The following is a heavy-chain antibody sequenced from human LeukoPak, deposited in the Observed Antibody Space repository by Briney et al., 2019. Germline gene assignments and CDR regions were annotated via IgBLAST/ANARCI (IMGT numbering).Heavy chain of an antibody. CDR1: GFTFSDYY. D-gene: IGHD3-3*01. CDR2: ISSSGSTI. V-gene: IGHV3-11*04. Sequence: GGSLRLSCAASGFTFSDYYMSWIRQAPGKGLEWVSYISSSGSTIYYADSVKGRFTISRDNAKNSLYLQMNSQRAEDTAVYYCARMDYDFWSGYYFYFDYWGQGTLVTVSS. J-gene: IGHJ4*02. CDR3: ARMDYDFWSGYYFYFDY.